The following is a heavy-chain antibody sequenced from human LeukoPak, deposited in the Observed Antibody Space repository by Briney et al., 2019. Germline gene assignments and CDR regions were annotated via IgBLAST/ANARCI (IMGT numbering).Heavy chain of an antibody. Sequence: ASVKVSCKASGYTFTSYGISWVRQAPGQGLEWMGWISAYNGNTNYAQKLQGRVTMTTDTSTSTAYMELRSLRSEDTAVYYCARGAVLRYFDWLLDYFDYWGQGTLVTVSS. J-gene: IGHJ4*02. V-gene: IGHV1-18*01. CDR1: GYTFTSYG. D-gene: IGHD3-9*01. CDR2: ISAYNGNT. CDR3: ARGAVLRYFDWLLDYFDY.